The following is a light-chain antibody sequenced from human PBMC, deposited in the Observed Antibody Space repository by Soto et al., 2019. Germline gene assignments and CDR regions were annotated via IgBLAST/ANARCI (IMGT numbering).Light chain of an antibody. Sequence: DIQMTQSPSTLSGSVGDRVTITCRASQTISSWLAWYQQKPGKAPKLLIYKASTLKSGVPSRFSGSGSGTEFTLTISRLQPDDFETYYCHHYNSYSEAFGQGTKVELK. J-gene: IGKJ1*01. CDR3: HHYNSYSEA. CDR2: KAS. CDR1: QTISSW. V-gene: IGKV1-5*03.